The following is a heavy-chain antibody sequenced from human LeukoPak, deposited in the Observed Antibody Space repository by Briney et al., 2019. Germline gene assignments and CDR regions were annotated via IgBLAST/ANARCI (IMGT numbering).Heavy chain of an antibody. CDR3: ASVTMVRGVRPSYYYGMDV. J-gene: IGHJ6*02. D-gene: IGHD3-10*01. V-gene: IGHV3-30*04. Sequence: GISLGLSCAASGFTLSSYAMHWVRQAPGKGLEWGAVISYDGSNKYYADSVKGRFTISRDKSKNTLYLQMNSLRAEDTAVYYCASVTMVRGVRPSYYYGMDVWGQGTTVTVSS. CDR1: GFTLSSYA. CDR2: ISYDGSNK.